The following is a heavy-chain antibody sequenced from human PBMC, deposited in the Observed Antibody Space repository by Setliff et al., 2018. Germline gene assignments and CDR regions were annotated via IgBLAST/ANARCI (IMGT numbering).Heavy chain of an antibody. CDR2: IYYSGST. V-gene: IGHV4-59*11. J-gene: IGHJ4*02. CDR1: GGSISSHY. Sequence: SETLSLTCTVSGGSISSHYWSWIRQPPGKGLEWIGYIYYSGSTNYNPSLKSRVTISLDTSKDQFSLKVISMTAADTAVYYCARGRNIAARLLDSWGQGTLVTVSS. D-gene: IGHD6-6*01. CDR3: ARGRNIAARLLDS.